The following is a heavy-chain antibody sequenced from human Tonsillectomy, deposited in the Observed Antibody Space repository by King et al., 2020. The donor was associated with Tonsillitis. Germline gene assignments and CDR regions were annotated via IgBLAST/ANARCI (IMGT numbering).Heavy chain of an antibody. CDR2: ISGSSGHT. J-gene: IGHJ4*02. D-gene: IGHD3-22*01. CDR1: GFTFSDSY. CDR3: AKPHYDSGKYYSAFDS. Sequence: VQLVESGGGLVKPGGSLRLSCAASGFTFSDSYMMWIRQAPGKGLEWLSYISGSSGHTNYADSVKGRFTISRDNAKNSLYLQMNSLKAEDTAVYYCAKPHYDSGKYYSAFDSWGQGTLVTVSS. V-gene: IGHV3-11*06.